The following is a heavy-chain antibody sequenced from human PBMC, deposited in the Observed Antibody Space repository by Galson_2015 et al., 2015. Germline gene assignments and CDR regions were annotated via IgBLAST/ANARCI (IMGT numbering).Heavy chain of an antibody. Sequence: ETLSLTCTASGYSISSGHYWGWIRQPPGKGLEWIGNIYQSGSTSYNPSLNSRVTISLDRFENQFSLKLSSVTAADTAVYYCARTCYYGSGSYYDSRYCFDYWGQGTLVTVSS. D-gene: IGHD3-10*01. V-gene: IGHV4-38-2*02. J-gene: IGHJ4*02. CDR3: ARTCYYGSGSYYDSRYCFDY. CDR2: IYQSGST. CDR1: GYSISSGHY.